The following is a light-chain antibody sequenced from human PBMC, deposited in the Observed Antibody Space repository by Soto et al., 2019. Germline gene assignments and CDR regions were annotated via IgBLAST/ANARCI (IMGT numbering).Light chain of an antibody. CDR3: QQRKKWPPLT. J-gene: IGKJ4*01. Sequence: EIVLTQSPATLSLSPGERAALSCRASETVDSFLAWYQQKPGQAPRLLIYDASKRATCIPARFSGSGSGTDFTLTISSLEPEDFAVYYCQQRKKWPPLTFGGGNKVEIK. CDR1: ETVDSF. CDR2: DAS. V-gene: IGKV3-11*01.